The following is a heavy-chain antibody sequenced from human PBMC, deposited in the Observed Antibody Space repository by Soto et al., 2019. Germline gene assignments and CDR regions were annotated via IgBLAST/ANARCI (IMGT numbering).Heavy chain of an antibody. CDR3: ARGIAAAE. J-gene: IGHJ4*02. CDR2: ISNSGSTI. CDR1: GFTFSDSY. D-gene: IGHD6-13*01. Sequence: QVQLVESGGDLVKPGESLRLSCAASGFTFSDSYMSWIRQAPGKGLEWISYISNSGSTIHYADSVKGRFTISRDNAKNSLYLQMHSLRADDTAVYYCARGIAAAEWGQGTLVTVSS. V-gene: IGHV3-11*01.